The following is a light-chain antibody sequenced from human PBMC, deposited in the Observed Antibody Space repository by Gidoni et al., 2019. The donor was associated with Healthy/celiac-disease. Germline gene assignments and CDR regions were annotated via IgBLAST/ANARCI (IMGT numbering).Light chain of an antibody. V-gene: IGKV1-5*03. Sequence: IQMTQSPSTLSASVGDRVTITCRASQSISSWLAWFQQKPGKDPKLLIYKASSLESGVPSRFSGSGSGTEFTLTISSLQPDDFATYYCKQYNSYSWTFGQXTKVEIK. CDR1: QSISSW. J-gene: IGKJ1*01. CDR2: KAS. CDR3: KQYNSYSWT.